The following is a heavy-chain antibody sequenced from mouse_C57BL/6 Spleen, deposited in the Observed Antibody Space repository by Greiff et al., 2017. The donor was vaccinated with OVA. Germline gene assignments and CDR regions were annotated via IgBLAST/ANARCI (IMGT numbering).Heavy chain of an antibody. CDR2: IWSGGST. CDR3: AKKDYDDYYAMDY. CDR1: GFSLTSYG. Sequence: QVQLQQSGPGLVQPSQRLSITCTVSGFSLTSYGVHWVRQSPGKGLAWLGVIWSGGSTDYHAAFISRLSISTDNSKGQVFFKMNSLQADDTAINYCAKKDYDDYYAMDYWGQGTSVTVSS. V-gene: IGHV2-2*01. J-gene: IGHJ4*01. D-gene: IGHD2-4*01.